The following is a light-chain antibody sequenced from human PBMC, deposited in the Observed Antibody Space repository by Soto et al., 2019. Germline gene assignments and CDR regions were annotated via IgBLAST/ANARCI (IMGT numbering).Light chain of an antibody. V-gene: IGKV3-20*01. Sequence: EIVLTQSPGTLSLSSGERATLSCRASQSVSSSYLAWYQQKPGQAPRLLVYATSSRATGIPDRFSGSGSGTDFSLIISRLELEDFAVYYCQQYGSSSFTFGQGTKLEIK. CDR1: QSVSSSY. J-gene: IGKJ2*01. CDR3: QQYGSSSFT. CDR2: ATS.